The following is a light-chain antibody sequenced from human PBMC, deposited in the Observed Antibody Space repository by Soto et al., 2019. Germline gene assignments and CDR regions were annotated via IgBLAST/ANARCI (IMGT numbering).Light chain of an antibody. Sequence: QSVLTQPPSVSGTPGLRVNISCSGGISNIGKDTVNWYQQLPGTAPKLLMFNDDKRTSGVPDRLSGSRSGTSASLAISGLQSDDEAVYFCSTWDDSLNVWVFGGGTTVTVL. CDR2: NDD. CDR1: ISNIGKDT. J-gene: IGLJ3*02. V-gene: IGLV1-44*01. CDR3: STWDDSLNVWV.